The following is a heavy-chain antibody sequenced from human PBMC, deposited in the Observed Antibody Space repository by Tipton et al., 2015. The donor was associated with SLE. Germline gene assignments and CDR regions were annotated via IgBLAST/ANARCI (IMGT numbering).Heavy chain of an antibody. V-gene: IGHV1-69*10. D-gene: IGHD2-15*01. CDR1: GYTFPNYG. Sequence: QSGAEVKKPGASVKVSCKASGYTFPNYGISWVRQSPGQGLEWMGGIIPILGIANYAQKFQGRVTITTDESTSTAYMELSSLRSEDAAVYYCATGEWVAATLRYYYGMDVWGQGTTVTVSS. J-gene: IGHJ6*02. CDR2: IIPILGIA. CDR3: ATGEWVAATLRYYYGMDV.